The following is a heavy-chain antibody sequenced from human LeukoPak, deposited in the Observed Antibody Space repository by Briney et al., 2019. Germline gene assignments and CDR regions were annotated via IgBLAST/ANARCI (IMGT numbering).Heavy chain of an antibody. CDR1: GFTFSRYS. CDR2: ISSSSSST. D-gene: IGHD1-20*01. V-gene: IGHV3-48*01. CDR3: ARDGSITGPFLDAFDI. Sequence: PGGSLRLSCAASGFTFSRYSMNWVRQAPGKGLEWVSYISSSSSSTYHADSVKGRFTISRDNAKNSLYLQMNSLRAEDTAMYYCARDGSITGPFLDAFDIWGLGTMVTVSS. J-gene: IGHJ3*02.